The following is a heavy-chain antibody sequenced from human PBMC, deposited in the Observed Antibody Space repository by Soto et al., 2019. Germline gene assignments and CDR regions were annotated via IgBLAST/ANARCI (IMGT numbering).Heavy chain of an antibody. Sequence: EVQLVESGGGLVKPGGSLRLSCAASGFTFSSYSMNWVRQAPGKGLEWVSSISSGSDYIFYADSVKGRFTISRDNAKNSLFLQMFLGGTEDTAVYYCARSPVGDAFNVWGQGTVVTVSS. CDR1: GFTFSSYS. CDR2: ISSGSDYI. V-gene: IGHV3-21*01. CDR3: ARSPVGDAFNV. J-gene: IGHJ3*01.